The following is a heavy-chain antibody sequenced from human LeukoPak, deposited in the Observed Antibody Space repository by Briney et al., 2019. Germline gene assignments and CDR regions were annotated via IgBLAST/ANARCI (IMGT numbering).Heavy chain of an antibody. Sequence: GGSLRLSCAASGFTFSSYAVSWVRQAPGKGLEWVSAISGSGGSTYYADSVKGRFTISRDNSKNTLYLQMNSLRAEETAVYYCAKNLGYCSGGSCYGESYYYCGMDFWGQGTTVTVSS. CDR3: AKNLGYCSGGSCYGESYYYCGMDF. D-gene: IGHD2-15*01. J-gene: IGHJ6*02. CDR2: ISGSGGST. V-gene: IGHV3-23*01. CDR1: GFTFSSYA.